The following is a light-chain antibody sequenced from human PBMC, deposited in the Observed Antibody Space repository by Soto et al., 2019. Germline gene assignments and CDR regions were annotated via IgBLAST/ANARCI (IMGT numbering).Light chain of an antibody. Sequence: DIQMTQSPSSLSASVGDRVTMTCRASQGISKYLAWYQQKPGKVPKLLIYAASTLQSGVPSRFTGSGSGTDFSLTIRGLQPEDVATYYCQKYDTAPWTFGQGTAVEIK. CDR3: QKYDTAPWT. V-gene: IGKV1-27*01. CDR1: QGISKY. J-gene: IGKJ1*01. CDR2: AAS.